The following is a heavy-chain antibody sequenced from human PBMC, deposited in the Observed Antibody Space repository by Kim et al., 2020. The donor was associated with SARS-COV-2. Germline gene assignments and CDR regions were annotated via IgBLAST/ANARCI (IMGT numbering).Heavy chain of an antibody. D-gene: IGHD3-22*01. Sequence: ASVKVSCKASGYTFTGYYMHWVRQAPGQGLEWMGRINPNSGGTNYAQKFQGRVTMTRDTSISTAYMELSRLRSDDTAVYYCAAGYYYDSSGYWGGALDIWGQGTMVTVSS. CDR1: GYTFTGYY. CDR2: INPNSGGT. CDR3: AAGYYYDSSGYWGGALDI. J-gene: IGHJ3*02. V-gene: IGHV1-2*06.